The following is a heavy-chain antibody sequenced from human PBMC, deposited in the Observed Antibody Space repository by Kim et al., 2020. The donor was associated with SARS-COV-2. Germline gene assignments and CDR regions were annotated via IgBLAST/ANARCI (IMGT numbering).Heavy chain of an antibody. Sequence: SETLSLTCAVYGGSFSGYYWSWIRQPPGKGLEWIGEINHSGSTNYNPSLKSRVTISVDTSKNQFSLKLSSVTAADTAVYYCARGIAAAGPWALDYWGQGTLVTVSS. D-gene: IGHD6-13*01. J-gene: IGHJ4*02. CDR3: ARGIAAAGPWALDY. CDR1: GGSFSGYY. CDR2: INHSGST. V-gene: IGHV4-34*01.